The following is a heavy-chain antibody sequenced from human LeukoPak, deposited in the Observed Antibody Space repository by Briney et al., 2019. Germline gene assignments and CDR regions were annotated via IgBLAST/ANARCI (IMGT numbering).Heavy chain of an antibody. D-gene: IGHD5-18*01. CDR2: IYYSGST. CDR3: AREYSYGYVDYFDY. CDR1: GGSISSYY. J-gene: IGHJ4*02. Sequence: SETLSLTCTVSGGSISSYYWSWIRQPPGKGLEWIGYIYYSGSTYYNPSLKSRVTISVDTSKNQFSLKLSSVTAADTAVYYCAREYSYGYVDYFDYWGQGTLVTVSS. V-gene: IGHV4-59*04.